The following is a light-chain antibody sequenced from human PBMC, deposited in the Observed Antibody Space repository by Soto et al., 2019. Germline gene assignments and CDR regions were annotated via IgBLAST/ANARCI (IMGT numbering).Light chain of an antibody. CDR2: DTN. CDR3: LVIYTGVGEV. V-gene: IGLV7-46*01. J-gene: IGLJ1*01. CDR1: TGVVTSGHY. Sequence: QAVVTQEPSLTVSPGGTVTLTCGSTTGVVTSGHYPHWFQQKPGQAPRTLIWDTNNRHSWKPARFSGSLLGGKAALTLSDAQPEDEAEYYCLVIYTGVGEVLGTGTKVTVL.